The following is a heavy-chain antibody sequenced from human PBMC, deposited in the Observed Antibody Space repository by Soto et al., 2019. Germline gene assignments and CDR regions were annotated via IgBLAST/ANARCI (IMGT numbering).Heavy chain of an antibody. Sequence: QVQLVQSGAEEKKPGASVKVSCKASGYTFTSYAMHWVRQAPGQRLEWMGWINAGNGNTKCSQKFQDRVTITRDTSASTAYMELRSLISECTAVYYCARGESVVGDYWGQGTLVTVSS. CDR1: GYTFTSYA. CDR3: ARGESVVGDY. CDR2: INAGNGNT. V-gene: IGHV1-3*05. J-gene: IGHJ4*02. D-gene: IGHD2-15*01.